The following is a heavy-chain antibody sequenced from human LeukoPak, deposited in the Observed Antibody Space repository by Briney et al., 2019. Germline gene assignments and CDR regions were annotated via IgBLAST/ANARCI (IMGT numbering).Heavy chain of an antibody. V-gene: IGHV4-34*01. Sequence: SETLSLTCTVSGGSISSYYWSWIRQPPGKGLEWIGEINHSGSTNYNPSLKSRVTISVDTSKNQFSLKLSSVTTADTAVYYCARGGRKSYWGQGTLVTVSS. CDR2: INHSGST. CDR3: ARGGRKSY. CDR1: GGSISSYY. J-gene: IGHJ4*02.